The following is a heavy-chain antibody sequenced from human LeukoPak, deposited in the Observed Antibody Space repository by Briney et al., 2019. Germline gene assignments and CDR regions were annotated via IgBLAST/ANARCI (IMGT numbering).Heavy chain of an antibody. V-gene: IGHV3-7*03. J-gene: IGHJ6*02. D-gene: IGHD3-16*01. Sequence: GGSLRLSCVVSGFTYSNFWMKWVRQAPGKGLEWVATIKVDGSEEYYVDSVRGRFTLSRDNAKNSLYLQMNTLRAEDTAVYYCARVMRGARNYYSYSMDVWGQGTTVTVSS. CDR3: ARVMRGARNYYSYSMDV. CDR2: IKVDGSEE. CDR1: GFTYSNFW.